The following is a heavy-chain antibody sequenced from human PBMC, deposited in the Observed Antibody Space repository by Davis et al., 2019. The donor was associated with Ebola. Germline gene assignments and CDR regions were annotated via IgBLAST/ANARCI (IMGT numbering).Heavy chain of an antibody. V-gene: IGHV1-69*13. CDR1: GDTLTSYA. J-gene: IGHJ4*02. CDR2: IIPVFRTA. Sequence: AASVKVSCKAVGDTLTSYAMTWVRQAPGQGLEWMGGIIPVFRTANYAQKFQGRVTITADESTRTAYMELNGLRSEDTAVYYCARGSSSPYWGQGTLVTVSS. D-gene: IGHD6-13*01. CDR3: ARGSSSPY.